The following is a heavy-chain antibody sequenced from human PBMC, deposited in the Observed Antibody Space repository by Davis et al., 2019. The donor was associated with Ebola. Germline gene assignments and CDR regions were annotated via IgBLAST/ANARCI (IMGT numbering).Heavy chain of an antibody. J-gene: IGHJ4*02. CDR1: GFTFSGSA. D-gene: IGHD1-26*01. Sequence: PGGSLRLSCAASGFTFSGSAMHWVRQASGKGLEWVGRIRSKANSYATAYAASVKGRFTISRDDSKNTAYLQMNSLKTEDTAVYYCTSSASREDFDYWGQGTLVTVSS. CDR2: IRSKANSYAT. CDR3: TSSASREDFDY. V-gene: IGHV3-73*01.